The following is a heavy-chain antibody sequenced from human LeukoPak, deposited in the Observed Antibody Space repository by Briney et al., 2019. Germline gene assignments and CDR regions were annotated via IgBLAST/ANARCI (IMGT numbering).Heavy chain of an antibody. CDR2: IKQDGSET. D-gene: IGHD6-19*01. V-gene: IGHV3-7*01. Sequence: GGSLRLSCIGSGFTFSLPWMSWVRQAPGKGLEWVANIKQDGSETNFVDSVKGRFTISRDNAKNSLYLQMNSLRAEDTAVYYCARDVEQWLVRVYYFDYWGQGTLVTVSS. CDR3: ARDVEQWLVRVYYFDY. CDR1: GFTFSLPW. J-gene: IGHJ4*02.